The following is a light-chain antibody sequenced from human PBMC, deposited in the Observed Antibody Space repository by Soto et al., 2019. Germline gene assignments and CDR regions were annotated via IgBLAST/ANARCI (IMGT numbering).Light chain of an antibody. CDR3: QQYGNLPT. J-gene: IGKJ4*01. Sequence: DIQMTKSPSSLSASVGVRVTITCQASKDISNYLNWYQQKPGKAPKLLIYDASNLETGVPSRFSGSGSVTDFTFTISSLQPEDIATYYCQQYGNLPTFGGGTKVDIK. CDR2: DAS. CDR1: KDISNY. V-gene: IGKV1-33*01.